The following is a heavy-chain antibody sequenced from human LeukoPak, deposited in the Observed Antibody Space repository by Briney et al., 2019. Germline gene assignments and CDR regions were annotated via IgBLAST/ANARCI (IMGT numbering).Heavy chain of an antibody. V-gene: IGHV4-30-2*01. D-gene: IGHD5-12*01. J-gene: IGHJ4*02. CDR2: IYHSGST. CDR1: GGSISSGGYY. Sequence: PSQTLSLTCTVSGGSISSGGYYWSWIRQPPGKGLEWIGYIYHSGSTYYNPSLKSRVTISVDRSKNQFSLKLSSVTAADTAVYYCARVRYWGYSGYDFDYWGQGTLVTVSS. CDR3: ARVRYWGYSGYDFDY.